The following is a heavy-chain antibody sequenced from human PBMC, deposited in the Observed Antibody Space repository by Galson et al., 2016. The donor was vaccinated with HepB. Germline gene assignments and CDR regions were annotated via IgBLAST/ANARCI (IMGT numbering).Heavy chain of an antibody. V-gene: IGHV3-30*04. J-gene: IGHJ4*02. D-gene: IGHD2-15*01. CDR1: GFPFGIYA. CDR3: GRGPRAITVAATGANLDN. CDR2: ISYDGSQK. Sequence: SLRLSCAASGFPFGIYAMHWVRQAPGKGLEWVAVISYDGSQKYYADSVEGRITISRDNSKNTLFLQMYSLRVEDTAVYYCGRGPRAITVAATGANLDNWGQGTLVTVSS.